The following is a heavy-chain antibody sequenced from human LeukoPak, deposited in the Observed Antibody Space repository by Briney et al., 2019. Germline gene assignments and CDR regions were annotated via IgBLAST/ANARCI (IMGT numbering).Heavy chain of an antibody. J-gene: IGHJ4*02. CDR1: GFTFDDYG. Sequence: GGSLRLSCAASGFTFDDYGMSWVRQAPGKGLEWVSAISGSGGSTYYADSVKGRFTISRDNSKNTLYLQMNSLRAEDTAVYYCASGAAARPGWGQGTLVTVSS. CDR3: ASGAAARPG. D-gene: IGHD6-6*01. V-gene: IGHV3-23*01. CDR2: ISGSGGST.